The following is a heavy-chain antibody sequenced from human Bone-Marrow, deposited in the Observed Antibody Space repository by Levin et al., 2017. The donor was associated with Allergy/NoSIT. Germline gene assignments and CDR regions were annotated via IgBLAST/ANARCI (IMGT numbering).Heavy chain of an antibody. CDR2: IYNSGST. J-gene: IGHJ4*02. V-gene: IGHV4-59*01. D-gene: IGHD5-24*01. CDR3: ATQKYGSNPYYFNY. Sequence: SSETLSLTCTVSGGSISTYYWTWIRQPPGGGLEWIGYIYNSGSTNYNPSLRSRVTISVDTSKSQFSLELSSVTAADTAIYYCATQKYGSNPYYFNYWGQGTLVTVSS. CDR1: GGSISTYY.